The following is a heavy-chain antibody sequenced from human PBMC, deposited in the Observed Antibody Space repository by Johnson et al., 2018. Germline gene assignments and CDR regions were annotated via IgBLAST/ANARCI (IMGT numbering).Heavy chain of an antibody. V-gene: IGHV3-23*01. CDR2: LGGSGSST. CDR3: AKDPKGWYPVYYYMDV. CDR1: GFTFSNYA. J-gene: IGHJ6*03. D-gene: IGHD6-19*01. Sequence: VQLQESGGGLVQPGGSLRLTCAASGFTFSNYAMIWVRQAPGEGLDWVSALGGSGSSTFYADSVTGRFTISRDNSKNKLYLQMNSLRAEDTAVYYCAKDPKGWYPVYYYMDVWGKGTTVTVSS.